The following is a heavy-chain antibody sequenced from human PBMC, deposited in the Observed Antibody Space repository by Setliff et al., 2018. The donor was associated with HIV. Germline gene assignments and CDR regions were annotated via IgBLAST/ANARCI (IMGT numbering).Heavy chain of an antibody. V-gene: IGHV4-31*03. Sequence: SETLSLTCTVSGGSISSGGYYWSWIRQHPGKGLEWIGYVYYTGKTYYNPSLESRISMSVDTSKNQFSLKLTSVTAADTAIYYCARDLTSNSNCFEPWGQGTQVTSPQ. CDR1: GGSISSGGYY. D-gene: IGHD4-4*01. CDR2: VYYTGKT. J-gene: IGHJ5*02. CDR3: ARDLTSNSNCFEP.